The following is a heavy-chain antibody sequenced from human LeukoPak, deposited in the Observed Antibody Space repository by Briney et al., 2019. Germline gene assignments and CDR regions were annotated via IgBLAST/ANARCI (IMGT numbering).Heavy chain of an antibody. Sequence: SQTLSLTCTVSGGSIGSGSYYWSWIRQPAGKGLEWIGRIYTSGSTNYNPSLKSRVTISVDMSKNQFSLKLSSVTAADTAVYYCARSEEYGDYVGYMDVWGKGTTVTVSS. D-gene: IGHD4-17*01. J-gene: IGHJ6*03. CDR3: ARSEEYGDYVGYMDV. CDR2: IYTSGST. V-gene: IGHV4-61*02. CDR1: GGSIGSGSYY.